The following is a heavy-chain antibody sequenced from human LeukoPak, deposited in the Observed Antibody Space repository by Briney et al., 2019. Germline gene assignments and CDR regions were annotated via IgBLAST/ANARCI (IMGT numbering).Heavy chain of an antibody. CDR3: ARGRSTGYPYYFEY. Sequence: ASVKVSRKASVSTFTSYDINWVRQATGQALEWMGWMNPNSGSTGYAQKFQGRVTITRNTSISTAYMELSGLRSEDTAVYYCARGRSTGYPYYFEYWGQGTLVTVSS. D-gene: IGHD5-12*01. J-gene: IGHJ4*02. CDR1: VSTFTSYD. V-gene: IGHV1-8*03. CDR2: MNPNSGST.